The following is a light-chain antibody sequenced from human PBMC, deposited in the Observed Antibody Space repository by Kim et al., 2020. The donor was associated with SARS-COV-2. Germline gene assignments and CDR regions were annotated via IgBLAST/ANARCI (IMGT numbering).Light chain of an antibody. CDR1: SLRSYY. Sequence: SSELTQDPAVSVALGQTVRITCQGDSLRSYYASWYQQKPGQAPVLVIYGKNNRPSGIPDRFSGSSSGNTASLTITGAQAEDEAHYYCNSRDSSGNHLRVF. J-gene: IGLJ1*01. CDR3: NSRDSSGNHLRV. V-gene: IGLV3-19*01. CDR2: GKN.